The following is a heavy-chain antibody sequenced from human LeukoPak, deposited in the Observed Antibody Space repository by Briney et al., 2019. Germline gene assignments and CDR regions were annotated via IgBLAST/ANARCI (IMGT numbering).Heavy chain of an antibody. CDR2: INPNSGGT. CDR3: ARLPGGEITRNAEYFQH. D-gene: IGHD3-10*01. V-gene: IGHV1-2*02. J-gene: IGHJ1*01. CDR1: GYTFTGYY. Sequence: ASVKVSCKASGYTFTGYYMHWVRQAPGQGLEWMGWINPNSGGTNYAQKFQGRVTMTRDTSISTAYMELSRLRSDDTAVYYCARLPGGEITRNAEYFQHWGQGTLVTVSS.